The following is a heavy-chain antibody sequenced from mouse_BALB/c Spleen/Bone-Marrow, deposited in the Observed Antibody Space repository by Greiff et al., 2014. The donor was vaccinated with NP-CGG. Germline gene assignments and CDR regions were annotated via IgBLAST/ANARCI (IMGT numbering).Heavy chain of an antibody. CDR1: GFTFSAYS. V-gene: IGHV5-6-4*01. J-gene: IGHJ2*01. Sequence: EVQRVESGGGLVKPGGSLKLSCAASGFTFSAYSMSWVRQTPEKRLEWVATISSGGHDTYYPDSVKGRFTISRDNAKNTLYLQMNRLKSVDSAVYYCSKDGGYDYSYYFDYWGQGATLTVSS. D-gene: IGHD2-4*01. CDR3: SKDGGYDYSYYFDY. CDR2: ISSGGHDT.